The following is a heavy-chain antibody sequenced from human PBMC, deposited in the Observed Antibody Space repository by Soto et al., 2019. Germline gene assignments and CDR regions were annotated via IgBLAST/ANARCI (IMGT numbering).Heavy chain of an antibody. D-gene: IGHD6-6*01. CDR1: GFTFSSYS. V-gene: IGHV3-21*01. Sequence: GXSLRLSCAASGFTFSSYSMNWFRQAPGKGLEWVSSISSSSSYIYYADSVKGRFTISRDNAKNSLYLQMNSLRAEDTAVYYCARSTRIAARLCDYWGQGTLVTVSS. CDR2: ISSSSSYI. J-gene: IGHJ4*02. CDR3: ARSTRIAARLCDY.